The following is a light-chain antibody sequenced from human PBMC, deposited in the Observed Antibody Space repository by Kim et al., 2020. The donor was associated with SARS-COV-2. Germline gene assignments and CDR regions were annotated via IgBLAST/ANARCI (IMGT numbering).Light chain of an antibody. CDR1: QNIGSA. J-gene: IGKJ5*01. Sequence: SPGERATLPCRASQNIGSALAWYHHKPGQAPRLLIYGASVRATGIPARFSGSGSGTDFTLTISSLQSEDYAVYYCQQYHNWPPVTFGQGTRLEIK. CDR3: QQYHNWPPVT. CDR2: GAS. V-gene: IGKV3-15*01.